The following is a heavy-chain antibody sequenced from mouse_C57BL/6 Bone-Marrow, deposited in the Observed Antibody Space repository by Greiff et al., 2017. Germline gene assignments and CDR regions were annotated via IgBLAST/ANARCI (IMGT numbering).Heavy chain of an antibody. CDR3: ARLIYYGSSYYFDY. V-gene: IGHV1-85*01. CDR1: GYTFTSYD. Sequence: QVQLQQSGPELVKPGASVKLSCKASGYTFTSYDINWVKQRPGQGLELIGWIYPRDGSTKYNEKFKGQATLTVDTSSSTAYMELHSLTSEDSAVYFCARLIYYGSSYYFDYWGQGTTLTVSA. D-gene: IGHD1-1*01. J-gene: IGHJ2*01. CDR2: IYPRDGST.